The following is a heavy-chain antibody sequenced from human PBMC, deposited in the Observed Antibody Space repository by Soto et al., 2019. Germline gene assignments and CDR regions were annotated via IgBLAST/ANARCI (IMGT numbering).Heavy chain of an antibody. CDR3: AKDRGPSIAAAGPHYYYSYYMDV. CDR1: GFTVSSYA. CDR2: ISGGGGST. Sequence: GGSLRLSCAAPGFTVSSYAMSWVRQAPGKGLEWVSAISGGGGSTYYADSVKGRFTISRDNSKNTLYLQMNSLRAEDTAVYYCAKDRGPSIAAAGPHYYYSYYMDVWGKGTTVTVSS. V-gene: IGHV3-23*01. D-gene: IGHD6-13*01. J-gene: IGHJ6*03.